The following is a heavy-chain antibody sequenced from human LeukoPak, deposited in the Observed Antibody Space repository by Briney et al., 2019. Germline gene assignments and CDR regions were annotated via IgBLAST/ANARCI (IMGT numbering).Heavy chain of an antibody. J-gene: IGHJ4*02. D-gene: IGHD3-9*01. CDR2: IYYSGST. CDR3: ARATGWGILTGYYRTFDY. V-gene: IGHV4-39*07. Sequence: SETLSLTCTVSGGSISSGGYYWGRIRQPPGKGLEWIGNIYYSGSTYYNSSLESRVTISVDTSKNHFSLNLSSVTAADTAVYYCARATGWGILTGYYRTFDYWGQGTLVTVSS. CDR1: GGSISSGGYY.